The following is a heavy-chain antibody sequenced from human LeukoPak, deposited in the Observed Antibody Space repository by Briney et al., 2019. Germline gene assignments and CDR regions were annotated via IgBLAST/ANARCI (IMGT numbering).Heavy chain of an antibody. CDR1: GGTFSSYA. Sequence: SVKVSCKASGGTFSSYAISWVRQAPGQGLEWMGRIIPIFGTANYAQKFQGRVTITTDESTSTAYMELSSLRSEDTAVYYCARTNYDFWSGYHWFDPCGQGTLVTVSS. D-gene: IGHD3-3*01. V-gene: IGHV1-69*05. J-gene: IGHJ5*02. CDR2: IIPIFGTA. CDR3: ARTNYDFWSGYHWFDP.